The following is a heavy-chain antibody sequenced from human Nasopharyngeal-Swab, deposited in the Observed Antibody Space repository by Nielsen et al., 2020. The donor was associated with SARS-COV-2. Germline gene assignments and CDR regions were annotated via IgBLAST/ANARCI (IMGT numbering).Heavy chain of an antibody. D-gene: IGHD3-22*01. CDR3: ARGYYYDSSGYRPRGMDV. CDR1: GFTFSSYD. CDR2: IGTAGDT. J-gene: IGHJ6*02. Sequence: GESLKISCAASGFTFSSYDMHWVRPASGKGLEWVSAIGTAGDTYYPGSVKGRFTISRENAKNSLYLQMNSLRAGDTAVYYCARGYYYDSSGYRPRGMDVWGQGTTVTVSS. V-gene: IGHV3-13*01.